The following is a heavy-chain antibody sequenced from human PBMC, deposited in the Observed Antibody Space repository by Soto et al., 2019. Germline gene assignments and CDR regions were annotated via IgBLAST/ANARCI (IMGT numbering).Heavy chain of an antibody. J-gene: IGHJ4*02. Sequence: QVQLVPSGAEVKKPESSVKVSCKAPGGTFSTYAISWVRQAPGQGLEWMGGIIPMFGTANYAQRFQDRVTITADESTNTVYMELSSLRSEDTAVYFCASGIQLWLRRINNGYSGWGQGTLVTVSS. CDR1: GGTFSTYA. D-gene: IGHD5-18*01. CDR2: IIPMFGTA. V-gene: IGHV1-69*12. CDR3: ASGIQLWLRRINNGYSG.